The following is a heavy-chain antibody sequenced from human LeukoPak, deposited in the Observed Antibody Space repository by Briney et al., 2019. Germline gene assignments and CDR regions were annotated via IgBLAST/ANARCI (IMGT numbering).Heavy chain of an antibody. CDR2: IYTSGST. D-gene: IGHD2-2*01. CDR3: ARGSSTSWGRFDP. V-gene: IGHV4-4*09. CDR1: GGSISSYY. J-gene: IGHJ5*02. Sequence: SETLSLTCTVSGGSISSYYWSWIRQPPGKGLEWIGYIYTSGSTNYNPSLKSRVTISVDTSKNQFSLKLSSVTAADTAVYYCARGSSTSWGRFDPWGQGTLVTVSS.